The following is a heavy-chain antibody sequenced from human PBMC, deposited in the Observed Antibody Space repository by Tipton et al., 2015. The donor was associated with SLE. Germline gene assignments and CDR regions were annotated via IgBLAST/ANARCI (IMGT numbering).Heavy chain of an antibody. CDR2: KYYSGGT. CDR3: ARQYSYGLVNY. V-gene: IGHV4-59*08. Sequence: TLSLTCSVSNGSIGSDYWTWIRQPPGKGLEWIGYKYYSGGTNSNPSLKSRVTISVDTSKNQFSLKLSSVTAADTAVYYCARQYSYGLVNYWGQGTLVTVSS. CDR1: NGSIGSDY. J-gene: IGHJ4*02. D-gene: IGHD5-18*01.